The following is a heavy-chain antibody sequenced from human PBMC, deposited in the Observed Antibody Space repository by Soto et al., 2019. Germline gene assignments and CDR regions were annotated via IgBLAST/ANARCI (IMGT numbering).Heavy chain of an antibody. CDR2: INHSGST. CDR3: ASRTFTYYYDSSGYYSGY. V-gene: IGHV4-34*01. J-gene: IGHJ4*02. D-gene: IGHD3-22*01. Sequence: SETLSLTCAVYGGCFSRYYWSWIRQPPGKGLEWIGEINHSGSTNYNPSLKSRVTISVDTSKNQFSLKLSSVTAADAAVYYCASRTFTYYYDSSGYYSGYWGQGTLVTVSS. CDR1: GGCFSRYY.